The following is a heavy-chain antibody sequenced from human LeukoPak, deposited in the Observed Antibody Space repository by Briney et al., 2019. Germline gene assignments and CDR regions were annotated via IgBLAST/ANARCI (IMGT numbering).Heavy chain of an antibody. Sequence: PGGSLRLSCAASVFTFSNAWMNSVRQAPGKGLEWVGRIKRKPDGGPTDYAAPVKGRFTISRDDSKNTLYLQMNSLKTEDTAVYYCYTNDALDIWGQGTMVIVSS. CDR2: IKRKPDGGPT. V-gene: IGHV3-15*01. CDR3: YTNDALDI. CDR1: VFTFSNAW. J-gene: IGHJ3*02.